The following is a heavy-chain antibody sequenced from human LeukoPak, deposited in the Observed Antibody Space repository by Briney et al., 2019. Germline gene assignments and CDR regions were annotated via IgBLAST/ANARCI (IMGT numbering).Heavy chain of an antibody. V-gene: IGHV4-59*01. CDR3: ASYSGSYHGSDY. J-gene: IGHJ4*02. D-gene: IGHD1-26*01. Sequence: SETLSLTCTVSGGYISSYYWSWIRQPPGKGLEWIGYIYYSGSTNYNPSLKSRVTISVDTSKNQFSLKLGSVTAADTAVYYCASYSGSYHGSDYWGQGTLVTVSS. CDR1: GGYISSYY. CDR2: IYYSGST.